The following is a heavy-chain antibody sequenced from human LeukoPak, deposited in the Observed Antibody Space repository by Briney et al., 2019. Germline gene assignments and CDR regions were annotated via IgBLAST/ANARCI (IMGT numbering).Heavy chain of an antibody. V-gene: IGHV1-69*04. D-gene: IGHD6-13*01. CDR3: ARGPTGTIAAAGPLDY. J-gene: IGHJ4*02. CDR2: IIPILGIA. Sequence: ASVKVSCKASGYTFTSYDINWVRQATGQGLEWMGRIIPILGIANYAQKFQGRVTITADKSTSTAYMELSSLRSEDTAVYYCARGPTGTIAAAGPLDYWGQGTLVTVSS. CDR1: GYTFTSYD.